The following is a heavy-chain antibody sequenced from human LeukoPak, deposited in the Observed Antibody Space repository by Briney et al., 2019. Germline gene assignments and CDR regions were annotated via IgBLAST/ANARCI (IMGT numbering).Heavy chain of an antibody. J-gene: IGHJ3*01. V-gene: IGHV3-48*02. CDR1: AFTFSDYS. D-gene: IGHD7-27*01. Sequence: QTGGSLRLSCAASAFTFSDYSMNWVRQAPGKGLEWISYIDTSSSTMYYADSVMGRFTISRDNAKESLYLQMNSLRDEDTAVYYCAREDDSWGPNNLDLWGQGTMVTVSS. CDR2: IDTSSSTM. CDR3: AREDDSWGPNNLDL.